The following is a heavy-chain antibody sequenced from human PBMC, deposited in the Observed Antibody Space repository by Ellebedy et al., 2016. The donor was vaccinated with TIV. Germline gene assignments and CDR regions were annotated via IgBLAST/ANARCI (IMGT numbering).Heavy chain of an antibody. J-gene: IGHJ3*02. Sequence: PGGSLRLSCEASGFIISNYWMSWVRQAPGKGLEWVAAISDDGNEKYYLDSVKGRFTISRDNVKNSLFLQLSGLRADDTGVYYCARRKPLASPLDVFDIWGQGTMATVSS. CDR3: ARRKPLASPLDVFDI. D-gene: IGHD1-14*01. CDR1: GFIISNYW. CDR2: ISDDGNEK. V-gene: IGHV3-7*01.